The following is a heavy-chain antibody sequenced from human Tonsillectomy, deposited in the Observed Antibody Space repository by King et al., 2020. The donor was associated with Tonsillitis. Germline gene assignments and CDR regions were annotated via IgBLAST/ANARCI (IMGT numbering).Heavy chain of an antibody. Sequence: LQLQESGPGLVRPSQTLSLTCTVSDASISSGSHYWSWIRQSAGKGLEWIGHIYTSGYTNYNPSLKSRVTMSVDPSKNQFSLKMTSVTAADTAIYYCAREIIVGATKGWFDPWGQGTLITVSS. V-gene: IGHV4-61*02. D-gene: IGHD1-26*01. J-gene: IGHJ5*02. CDR2: IYTSGYT. CDR3: AREIIVGATKGWFDP. CDR1: DASISSGSHY.